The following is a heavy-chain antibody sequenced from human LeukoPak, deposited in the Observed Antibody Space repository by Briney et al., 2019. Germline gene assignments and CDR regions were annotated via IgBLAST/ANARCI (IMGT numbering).Heavy chain of an antibody. Sequence: GGSLRLSCAASGFTFSNYWMHWVRQAPGKGLVWVSRINSDESSTAYADSVKGRFTISRDNAKKALYLQMNSLRAEDTAVYYCAREYCSGDSCYNDAFDMWGQGTMVTVSS. CDR3: AREYCSGDSCYNDAFDM. D-gene: IGHD2-15*01. J-gene: IGHJ3*02. V-gene: IGHV3-74*01. CDR1: GFTFSNYW. CDR2: INSDESST.